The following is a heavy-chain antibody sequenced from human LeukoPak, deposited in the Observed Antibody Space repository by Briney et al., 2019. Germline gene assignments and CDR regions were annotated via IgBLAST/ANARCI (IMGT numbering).Heavy chain of an antibody. J-gene: IGHJ4*02. V-gene: IGHV4-39*01. Sequence: SETLSLTCTVSGGSFSSSSYYWGWIRQPPGQGLEWIGSIYYSGSTYYNPSLKSRVTISVDTSKNQFSLKLSSVTAADTAVYYCASGSGWSDYWGQGTLVTVSS. CDR3: ASGSGWSDY. CDR1: GGSFSSSSYY. CDR2: IYYSGST. D-gene: IGHD6-19*01.